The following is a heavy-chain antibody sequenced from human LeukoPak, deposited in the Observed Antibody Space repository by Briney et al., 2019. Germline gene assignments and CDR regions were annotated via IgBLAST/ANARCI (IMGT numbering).Heavy chain of an antibody. CDR2: INPTGGGT. J-gene: IGHJ4*02. Sequence: ASVKVSCKASGYTFTSYYLHWVRLAPGQGLEWMGLINPTGGGTTYAQNFQGRVTMTRDTSTSTVYMELSSLRSEDTAVYYYARDLNWGLDYWGQGTLVTVSS. CDR3: ARDLNWGLDY. V-gene: IGHV1-46*01. D-gene: IGHD7-27*01. CDR1: GYTFTSYY.